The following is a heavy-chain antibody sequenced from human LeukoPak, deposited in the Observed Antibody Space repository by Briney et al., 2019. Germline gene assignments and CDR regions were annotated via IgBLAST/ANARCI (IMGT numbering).Heavy chain of an antibody. CDR3: ARDHGSMVRGVIGRSSDYYYYYYYMDV. CDR1: GFTFSDFT. V-gene: IGHV3-21*01. Sequence: GGSLRLSCAASGFTFSDFTMNWVRQAPGKGLEWVSSISSSTTYIYYTDSVKGRFTISRDNAKNSLYLQMNSLRVEDTAVYYCARDHGSMVRGVIGRSSDYYYYYYYMDVWGKGTTVTVSS. J-gene: IGHJ6*03. D-gene: IGHD3-10*01. CDR2: ISSSTTYI.